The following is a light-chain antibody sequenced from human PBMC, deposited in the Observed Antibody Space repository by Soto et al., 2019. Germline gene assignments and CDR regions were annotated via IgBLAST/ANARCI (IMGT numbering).Light chain of an antibody. CDR1: SSDIGSYNR. CDR3: NSFTTTSTEV. CDR2: EVN. V-gene: IGLV2-18*02. Sequence: QSALTQPASVSGSPGQSITISCTGTSSDIGSYNRVSWYQQPPGTAPKLIIYEVNNRPSGVPDRFSGSKSGNTASLTISGLQAEDEADYYCNSFTTTSTEVFGIGTKVT. J-gene: IGLJ1*01.